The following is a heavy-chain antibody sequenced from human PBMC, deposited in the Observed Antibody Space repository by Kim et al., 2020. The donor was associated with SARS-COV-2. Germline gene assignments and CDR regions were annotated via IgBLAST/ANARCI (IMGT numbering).Heavy chain of an antibody. Sequence: GGSLRLSCAASGFTFSSYAMHWVRQAPGKGLEWVAVISYDGSNKYYADSVKGRFTISRDNSKNTLYLQMNSLRAEDTAVYYCARVGKSSGYYYKPYNWFDPLGQGTLVTVSS. CDR3: ARVGKSSGYYYKPYNWFDP. CDR1: GFTFSSYA. V-gene: IGHV3-30*04. J-gene: IGHJ5*02. D-gene: IGHD3-22*01. CDR2: ISYDGSNK.